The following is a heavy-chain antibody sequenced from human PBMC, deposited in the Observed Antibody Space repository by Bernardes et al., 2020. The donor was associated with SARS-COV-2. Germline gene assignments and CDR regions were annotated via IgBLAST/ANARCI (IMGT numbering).Heavy chain of an antibody. CDR3: ARDRRTDGGYYYYAMDV. D-gene: IGHD2-15*01. V-gene: IGHV1-2*04. J-gene: IGHJ6*02. Sequence: ASVKVSCTASGYTFTAYYMHWVRQAPGQGLEWMGWISPNTGYTNYAQKFQGWVTMTRDTSISTAYMELKRLRSDDTAVYYCARDRRTDGGYYYYAMDVWGQGTTVTVSS. CDR1: GYTFTAYY. CDR2: ISPNTGYT.